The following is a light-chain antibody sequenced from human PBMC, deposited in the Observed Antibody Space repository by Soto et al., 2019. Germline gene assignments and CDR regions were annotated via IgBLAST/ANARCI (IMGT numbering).Light chain of an antibody. CDR2: NNN. J-gene: IGLJ2*01. CDR1: SSNIGSNP. Sequence: QSVLTQPPSASGTPGQRVTISCSGSSSNIGSNPVHWYQQVPGTAPKLLIHNNNQRPSGVPARFSGSKSGTSASLAISGLQSEDEADYYCAAWDDSLIGVLFGGGTKVTVL. CDR3: AAWDDSLIGVL. V-gene: IGLV1-44*01.